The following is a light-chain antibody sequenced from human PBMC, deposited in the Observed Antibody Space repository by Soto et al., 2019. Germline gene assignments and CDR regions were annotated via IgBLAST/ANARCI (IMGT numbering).Light chain of an antibody. CDR2: DAS. CDR1: QDIRKC. J-gene: IGKJ5*01. V-gene: IGKV1-33*01. Sequence: DIQMTQSPSSLSASVGDRVTITCQASQDIRKCLTWYQQKPGMAPKFPIYDASNLETGVPSRFSGSGSGTDFTFTISSLQPEDIGTYYCQQCDSLPITFGQGTRLEIK. CDR3: QQCDSLPIT.